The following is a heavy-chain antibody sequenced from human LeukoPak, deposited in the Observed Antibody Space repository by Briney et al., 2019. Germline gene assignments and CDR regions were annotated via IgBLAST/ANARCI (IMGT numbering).Heavy chain of an antibody. V-gene: IGHV4-34*01. Sequence: SETLSLTCAVYGGSFSGYYWSWIRQPPGKGLEWIGEIKHSGISNYNPSLKSRVTISLDTSKNQFSLKLSSVTAADTAVYYCATGDSSSWSKGDYWGQGTLVTVSS. D-gene: IGHD6-13*01. CDR1: GGSFSGYY. CDR3: ATGDSSSWSKGDY. J-gene: IGHJ4*02. CDR2: IKHSGIS.